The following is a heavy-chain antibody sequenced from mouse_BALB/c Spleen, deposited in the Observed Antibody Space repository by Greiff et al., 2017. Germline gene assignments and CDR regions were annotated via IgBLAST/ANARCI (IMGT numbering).Heavy chain of an antibody. V-gene: IGHV1S81*02. D-gene: IGHD2-10*02. CDR2: INPSNGGT. CDR1: GYTFTSYY. J-gene: IGHJ3*01. CDR3: TRGLYGNYVMFAY. Sequence: QVQLQQSGAELVKPGASVKLSCKASGYTFTSYYMYWVKQRPGQGLEWIGEINPSNGGTNFNEKFKSKATLTVDKSSSTAYMQLSSLTSEDSAVYYCTRGLYGNYVMFAYWGQGTLVTVSA.